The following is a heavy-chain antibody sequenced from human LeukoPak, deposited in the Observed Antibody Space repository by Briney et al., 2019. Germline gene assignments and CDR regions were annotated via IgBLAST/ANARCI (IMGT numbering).Heavy chain of an antibody. D-gene: IGHD3-22*01. V-gene: IGHV1-8*01. CDR3: LVYYDSSGQHAFDI. Sequence: GASVKVSCMASGYTFTIYDINWVRQATGQGLEWMGWMNPNSGNTGYAQKFQGRVTMTRNTSISTAYMELSSLRSEDTAVYYCLVYYDSSGQHAFDIWGQGTMVTVSS. CDR1: GYTFTIYD. CDR2: MNPNSGNT. J-gene: IGHJ3*02.